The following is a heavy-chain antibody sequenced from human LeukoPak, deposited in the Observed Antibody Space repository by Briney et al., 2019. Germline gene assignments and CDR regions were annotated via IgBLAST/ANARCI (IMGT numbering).Heavy chain of an antibody. CDR1: GFTFSSYG. CDR2: IWYDGSNK. CDR3: ARDWYSGSWGDAFDI. Sequence: PGGSLRLSCAASGFTFSSYGMHWVRQAPGKGLEWVAVIWYDGSNKYYADSVKGRFTISRDNSKNTLYLQMNSLRAEDTAVYYCARDWYSGSWGDAFDIWGQGTMVTVSS. V-gene: IGHV3-33*01. D-gene: IGHD6-13*01. J-gene: IGHJ3*02.